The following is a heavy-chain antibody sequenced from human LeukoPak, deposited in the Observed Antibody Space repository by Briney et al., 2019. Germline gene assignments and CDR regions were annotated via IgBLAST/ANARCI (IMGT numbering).Heavy chain of an antibody. Sequence: PGGSLRLSCAASGFTFSSYGMSWVREAPGKGLEWVSHINGDGNTPSYADFVKGRFTISRDNAKNTVYLEMSSLRAEDSAVYYCARDPHYGAGFYHYYYMDVWGEGTTVTVSS. CDR2: INGDGNTP. D-gene: IGHD3-10*01. CDR3: ARDPHYGAGFYHYYYMDV. CDR1: GFTFSSYG. J-gene: IGHJ6*03. V-gene: IGHV3-74*01.